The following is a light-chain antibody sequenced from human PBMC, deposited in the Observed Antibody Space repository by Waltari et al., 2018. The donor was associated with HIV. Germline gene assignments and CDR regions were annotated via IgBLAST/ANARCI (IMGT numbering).Light chain of an antibody. CDR3: QVWETSSDLRLWV. Sequence: SYVLTQSPSVSVAPGQTARITCGANAIGSKRVHWYQQKPGQAPVLLVHDDSDRPSGIPERFSGSNSGNAATLTISRVEVGDEADYFCQVWETSSDLRLWVFGGGSRLTVL. CDR2: DDS. CDR1: AIGSKR. V-gene: IGLV3-21*02. J-gene: IGLJ3*02.